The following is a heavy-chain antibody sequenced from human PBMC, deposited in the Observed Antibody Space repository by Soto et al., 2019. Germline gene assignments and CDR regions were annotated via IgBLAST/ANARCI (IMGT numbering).Heavy chain of an antibody. CDR1: GGSFSGYY. D-gene: IGHD6-13*01. CDR2: INHSGST. Sequence: QVQLQQWGAGLLKPSETLSLTCAVYGGSFSGYYWSWIRQPPGKGLEWIGEINHSGSTNYNPSLKSRVXXSXDXXKNQFSLKLSSVPAADTAVYYCAREGKQQLVYFDYWGQGTLVTVSS. CDR3: AREGKQQLVYFDY. V-gene: IGHV4-34*01. J-gene: IGHJ4*02.